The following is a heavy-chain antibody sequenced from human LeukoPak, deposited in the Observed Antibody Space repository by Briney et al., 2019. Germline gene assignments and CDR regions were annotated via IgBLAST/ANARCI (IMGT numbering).Heavy chain of an antibody. J-gene: IGHJ6*02. V-gene: IGHV3-23*01. Sequence: GGSLRLSCAASGFSFSSFAMTWVRQAPGKGLEWVSTIRSNGATAYNADSVKGRFSISRDNPENTLYLQMNSLRVDDTATYYCAKGGYCRGESCPYYDGMDVWGQGTTVTVSS. CDR2: IRSNGATA. CDR3: AKGGYCRGESCPYYDGMDV. D-gene: IGHD2-15*01. CDR1: GFSFSSFA.